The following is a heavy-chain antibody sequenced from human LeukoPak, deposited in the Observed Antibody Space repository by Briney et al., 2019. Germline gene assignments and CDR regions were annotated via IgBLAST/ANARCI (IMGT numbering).Heavy chain of an antibody. J-gene: IGHJ4*02. D-gene: IGHD6-13*01. Sequence: SETLSLTCAVYGGSFSGYYWSWIRQPPGKELEWIGEINHSGSTNYNPSLKSRVTISVDTSKNQFSLKLSSVTAADTAVYYCARGWYSSSWYYWGQGTLVTVSS. CDR2: INHSGST. CDR3: ARGWYSSSWYY. CDR1: GGSFSGYY. V-gene: IGHV4-34*01.